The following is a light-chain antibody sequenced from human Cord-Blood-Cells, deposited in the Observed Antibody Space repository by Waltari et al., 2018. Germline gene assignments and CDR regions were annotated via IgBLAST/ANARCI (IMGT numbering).Light chain of an antibody. Sequence: EIVLTQSPATLSLSPGERATLSCRACQSVSSYLAWYQQKPGQAPRLLIYDASNRATGIPARCSGSGSGTDFTLTISSLEPEDFAVYYCQQRSNWPPLTFGGGTKVEIK. V-gene: IGKV3-11*01. J-gene: IGKJ4*01. CDR1: QSVSSY. CDR2: DAS. CDR3: QQRSNWPPLT.